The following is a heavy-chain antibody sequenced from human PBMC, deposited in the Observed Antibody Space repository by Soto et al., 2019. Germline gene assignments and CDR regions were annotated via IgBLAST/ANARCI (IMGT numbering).Heavy chain of an antibody. CDR3: VQGETALAEHQNYYYFGLDV. J-gene: IGHJ6*01. CDR2: ISGSGGST. V-gene: IGHV3-23*01. D-gene: IGHD5-18*01. CDR1: GFTFSSYA. Sequence: PGGSLRLSCATSGFTFSSYAMSWVRQAPGKGLEWVSAISGSGGSTYYADSVKGRFTISRDNSLNTVFLVMNSLSVEDTAIYYCVQGETALAEHQNYYYFGLDVWGQGTTVTVSS.